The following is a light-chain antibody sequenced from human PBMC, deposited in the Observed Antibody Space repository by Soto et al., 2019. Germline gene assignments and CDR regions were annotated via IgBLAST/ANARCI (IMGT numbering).Light chain of an antibody. CDR1: SSNIGSNY. Sequence: QSVLTQPPSASGTPGQRVTISCSGSSSNIGSNYVYWYQQLPGTAPKLLIYRNNQRPSGVPDLFSGSKSGTSASLAISGLRSEDEADYYCAAWDDSLSVLYVFGTGTKVTVL. CDR3: AAWDDSLSVLYV. CDR2: RNN. V-gene: IGLV1-47*01. J-gene: IGLJ1*01.